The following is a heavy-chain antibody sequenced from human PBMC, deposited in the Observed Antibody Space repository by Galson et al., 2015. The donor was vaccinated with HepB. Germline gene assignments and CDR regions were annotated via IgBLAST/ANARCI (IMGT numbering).Heavy chain of an antibody. CDR1: GFGFGHYA. Sequence: SLRLSCAGSGFGFGHYAMSWARQAPGKGLEWLSAISGAGGSTYYANSVRGRFTIARDNSKNTLYLQMNGLRAEDTAVYYGAKGSDYYGSGTYHNGALYSDHWGQGTLVTVSS. V-gene: IGHV3-23*01. CDR2: ISGAGGST. D-gene: IGHD3-10*01. J-gene: IGHJ4*02. CDR3: AKGSDYYGSGTYHNGALYSDH.